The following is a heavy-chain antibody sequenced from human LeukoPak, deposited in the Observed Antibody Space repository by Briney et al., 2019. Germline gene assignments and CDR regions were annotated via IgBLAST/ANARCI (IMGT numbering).Heavy chain of an antibody. CDR1: GFISSSYW. V-gene: IGHV3-20*01. CDR3: ARVVAAAGSDNWFDP. Sequence: GGSLRLSCAASGFISSSYWMSWVRQAPGKGLEWVSGINWNGGSTGYADSVKGRFTISRDNAKNSLYLQMNSLRAEDTALYHCARVVAAAGSDNWFDPWGQGTLVTVSS. CDR2: INWNGGST. D-gene: IGHD6-13*01. J-gene: IGHJ5*02.